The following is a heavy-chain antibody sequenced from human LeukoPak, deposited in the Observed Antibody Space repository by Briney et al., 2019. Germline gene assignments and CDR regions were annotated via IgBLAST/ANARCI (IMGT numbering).Heavy chain of an antibody. CDR2: IYYSGST. V-gene: IGHV4-59*01. CDR3: ARTTEAHSWRTRYYDYYMDV. J-gene: IGHJ6*03. Sequence: SETLSLTCTVSGGSISNYYWNWIRQPPGKGLELIGYIYYSGSTNYNPSLKSRVTISVDTSKNQFSLKLSSVTAADTAVYYCARTTEAHSWRTRYYDYYMDVWGKGTTVTVSS. CDR1: GGSISNYY. D-gene: IGHD6-13*01.